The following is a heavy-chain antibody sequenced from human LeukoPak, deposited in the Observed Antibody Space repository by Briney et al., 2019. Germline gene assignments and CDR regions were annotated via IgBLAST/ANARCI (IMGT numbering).Heavy chain of an antibody. V-gene: IGHV4-59*01. D-gene: IGHD3-16*01. Sequence: SETLSLTCTVSDDSINSYHWSWIRQPPGKGLEWIGYISSSGSTSYNPSLKSRVTISVDTSKNQFFLKLSSLTAADTAVYYCARVGRGDHTWGSYYCDHWGQGTLVTVSS. CDR1: DDSINSYH. CDR2: ISSSGST. CDR3: ARVGRGDHTWGSYYCDH. J-gene: IGHJ4*02.